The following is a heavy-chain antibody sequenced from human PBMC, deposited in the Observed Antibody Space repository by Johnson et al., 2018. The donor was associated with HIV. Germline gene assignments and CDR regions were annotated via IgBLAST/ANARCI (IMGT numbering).Heavy chain of an antibody. CDR3: ARPGIVVLPAGAFDI. D-gene: IGHD2-2*01. CDR1: GFTFSSYA. V-gene: IGHV3-30*04. CDR2: ISYDGSNK. J-gene: IGHJ3*02. Sequence: QVQLVESGGGVVQPGRSLRLSCAASGFTFSSYAMHWVRQAPGKGLEWVAVISYDGSNKYYSDSVKGRFTVSRDKSKNTLYLQMNSLRGDDTAVYYCARPGIVVLPAGAFDIWGQGTMVTVSS.